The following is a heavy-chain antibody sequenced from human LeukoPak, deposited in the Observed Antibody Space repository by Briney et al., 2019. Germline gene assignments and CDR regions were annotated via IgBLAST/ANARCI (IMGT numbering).Heavy chain of an antibody. CDR3: AKDYGDYKVWYYFDY. CDR2: IRYDGSNK. J-gene: IGHJ4*02. D-gene: IGHD4-17*01. Sequence: PGGSLRLSCAASGFTFSSYGMHWVRQAPGRGLEWVAFIRYDGSNKYYADSAKGRFTISRDNSKNTLYLQMNSLRAEDTAVYYCAKDYGDYKVWYYFDYWGQGTLVTVSS. V-gene: IGHV3-30*02. CDR1: GFTFSSYG.